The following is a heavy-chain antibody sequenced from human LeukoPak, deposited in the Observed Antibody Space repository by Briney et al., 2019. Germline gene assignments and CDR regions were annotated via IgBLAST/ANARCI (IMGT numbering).Heavy chain of an antibody. CDR3: ARDRVVVVAATLFDY. J-gene: IGHJ4*02. D-gene: IGHD2-15*01. CDR1: GFTFSSYS. CDR2: ISSSSSYI. V-gene: IGHV3-21*01. Sequence: GGSLRLSCAASGFTFSSYSMNWVRQAPGKGLEWVSSISSSSSYIYYADSVKGRFTISRDNAKNSLYLQMNSLRAEDTAVYYCARDRVVVVAATLFDYWGQGTLVTVSS.